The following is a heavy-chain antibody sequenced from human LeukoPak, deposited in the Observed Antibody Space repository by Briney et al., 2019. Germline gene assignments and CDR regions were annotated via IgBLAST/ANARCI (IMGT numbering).Heavy chain of an antibody. V-gene: IGHV4-59*01. Sequence: SETLSLTCTVSGGSIYSYYWSWIRQPPGKGLEWIGYLRYSGNTNHNSSLKGRVTFSLDTSKNQFSLRLSSVTAADTAIYFCARESSTTQTNLFDYWGQGTLVTVSS. J-gene: IGHJ4*02. CDR1: GGSIYSYY. CDR2: LRYSGNT. D-gene: IGHD1-14*01. CDR3: ARESSTTQTNLFDY.